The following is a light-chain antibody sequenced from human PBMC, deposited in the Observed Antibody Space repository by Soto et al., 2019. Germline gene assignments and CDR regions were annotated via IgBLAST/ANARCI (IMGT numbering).Light chain of an antibody. J-gene: IGLJ2*01. CDR1: SSDVAAYNY. Sequence: QSALTQPASVSGSPGQSITISCTGTSSDVAAYNYVSWYRQHPGKAPKLMIYDVSDRPSGVSNRFSGSKSGDTASLTISGLQAEDEADYYCSSYTSSSTPVFGGGTKLTVL. CDR3: SSYTSSSTPV. V-gene: IGLV2-14*03. CDR2: DVS.